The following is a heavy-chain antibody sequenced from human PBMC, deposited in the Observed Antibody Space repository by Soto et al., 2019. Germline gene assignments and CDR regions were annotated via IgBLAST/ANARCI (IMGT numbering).Heavy chain of an antibody. CDR2: INAGNGNT. CDR3: ARDYADIAVAGIPLLAP. Sequence: GASVKVSCKASGFTFSKYAMHWVRQAPGQRLEWMGWINAGNGNTRYLEKLQGRVTIIRDTSASTVYMELSSLRSEDTAVYYCARDYADIAVAGIPLLAPWGQGTLVTVSS. D-gene: IGHD6-19*01. CDR1: GFTFSKYA. J-gene: IGHJ5*01. V-gene: IGHV1-3*01.